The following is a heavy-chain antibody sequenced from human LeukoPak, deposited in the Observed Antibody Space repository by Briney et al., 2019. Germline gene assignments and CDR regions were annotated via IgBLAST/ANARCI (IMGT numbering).Heavy chain of an antibody. CDR2: ISDSAGST. CDR1: GFTFSSYG. Sequence: GGSLRLSCAASGFTFSSYGMSWVRQAPGKGLEWVSAISDSAGSTYYADSVKGRFTISRDNSKNTLYLQMNSLRAEDTAVYYCAKVGMVRYYYYYMDVWGKGTTVTISS. V-gene: IGHV3-23*01. D-gene: IGHD3-3*01. J-gene: IGHJ6*03. CDR3: AKVGMVRYYYYYMDV.